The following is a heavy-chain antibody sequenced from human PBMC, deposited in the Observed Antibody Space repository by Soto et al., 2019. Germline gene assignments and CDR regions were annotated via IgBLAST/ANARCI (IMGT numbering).Heavy chain of an antibody. D-gene: IGHD3-3*01. Sequence: ASVKVSCKASGYTFTSYGISWVRQAPGQGLEWMGWISAYNGNTNYAQKLQGRVTMTTDTSTSTAYMELRSLRSDDTAVYYCASGVDCWSGSSYYYYYMDVWGKGTTVTVSS. CDR1: GYTFTSYG. J-gene: IGHJ6*03. CDR2: ISAYNGNT. V-gene: IGHV1-18*01. CDR3: ASGVDCWSGSSYYYYYMDV.